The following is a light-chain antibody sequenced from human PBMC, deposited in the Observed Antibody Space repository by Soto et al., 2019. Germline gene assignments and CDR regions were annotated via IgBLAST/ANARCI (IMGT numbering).Light chain of an antibody. J-gene: IGKJ1*01. CDR3: HHYKYWPQT. Sequence: EIVLTQSPGTLSLSPGERATLSCRASQSVSSSYLAWYQQKPGQAPRLLIYGASSRAPGIPDRFSGSGSGADFTLTISRLEPEDFAVYYCHHYKYWPQTFGQGTTVEIK. CDR1: QSVSSSY. V-gene: IGKV3-20*01. CDR2: GAS.